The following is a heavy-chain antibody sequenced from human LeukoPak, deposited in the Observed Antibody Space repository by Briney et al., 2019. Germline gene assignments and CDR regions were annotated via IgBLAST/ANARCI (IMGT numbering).Heavy chain of an antibody. CDR1: GFTFVDYA. CDR2: INWNSGTI. Sequence: PGGSLRLSCAASGFTFVDYAMHWVRHVPGKGLEWVSGINWNSGTIGYADSVKGRFTISRDNAKNSLYLQMNSLRAEDTALYYCAKEYCSGGSCYGVFDYWGQGTLVTVSS. CDR3: AKEYCSGGSCYGVFDY. D-gene: IGHD2-15*01. V-gene: IGHV3-9*01. J-gene: IGHJ4*02.